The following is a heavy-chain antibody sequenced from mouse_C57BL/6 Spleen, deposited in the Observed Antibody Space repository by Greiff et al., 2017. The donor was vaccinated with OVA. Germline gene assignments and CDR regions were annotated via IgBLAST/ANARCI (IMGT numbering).Heavy chain of an antibody. V-gene: IGHV1-69*01. CDR2: IDPSDSST. CDR3: ERDNGKYRDD. Sequence: QVQLQQPGAELVMPGASVKLSCKASGYTFTSYWLHWVKQRPGQGLEWIGAIDPSDSSTNYNQKFKGQSTLTVDKSSSTAYMQLSRLTSEDSGVYYCERDNGKYRDDWGQGTTLTVSS. CDR1: GYTFTSYW. D-gene: IGHD2-1*01. J-gene: IGHJ2*01.